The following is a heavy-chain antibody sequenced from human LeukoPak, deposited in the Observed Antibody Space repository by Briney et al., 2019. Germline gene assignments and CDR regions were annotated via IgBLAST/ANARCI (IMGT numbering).Heavy chain of an antibody. CDR3: ARDLAVAGLFDY. CDR1: GFTFSSYA. D-gene: IGHD6-19*01. V-gene: IGHV3-30*04. Sequence: GVSLRLSCAASGFTFSSYAMHGVRQAPGKGLEWVAVISYDGSNKYYADSVKGRFTIPRDNSKNTLYLQMNSLRAEDTAVYYCARDLAVAGLFDYWGQGTLVTVSS. CDR2: ISYDGSNK. J-gene: IGHJ4*02.